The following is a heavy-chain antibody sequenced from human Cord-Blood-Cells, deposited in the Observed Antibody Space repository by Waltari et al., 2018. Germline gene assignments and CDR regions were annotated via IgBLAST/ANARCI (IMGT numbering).Heavy chain of an antibody. CDR2: INHSGST. J-gene: IGHJ3*02. V-gene: IGHV4-34*01. Sequence: QVQLQQWGAGLLKPSETLSPTCAVYGGSFSGYYWSWIRPPPGKGLEWMGEINHSGSTNYNPSLKSRVTISVDTSKNQFSLKLSSVTAADTAVYYCARYHPGIGRIAVAGTDAFDIWGQGTMVTVSS. CDR3: ARYHPGIGRIAVAGTDAFDI. D-gene: IGHD6-19*01. CDR1: GGSFSGYY.